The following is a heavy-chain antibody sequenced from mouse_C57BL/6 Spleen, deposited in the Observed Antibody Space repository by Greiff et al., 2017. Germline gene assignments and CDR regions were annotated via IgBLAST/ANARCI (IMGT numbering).Heavy chain of an antibody. CDR1: GYTFTSYG. Sequence: QVQLKQSGAELARPGASVKLSCKASGYTFTSYGISWVKQRTGQGLEWIGEIYPRSGNTYYNEKFKGKATLTADKSSSTAYMELRSLTSEDSAVYFCARCPIYYDSFYYAMDYWGQGTSVTVSS. CDR3: ARCPIYYDSFYYAMDY. CDR2: IYPRSGNT. D-gene: IGHD2-4*01. J-gene: IGHJ4*01. V-gene: IGHV1-81*01.